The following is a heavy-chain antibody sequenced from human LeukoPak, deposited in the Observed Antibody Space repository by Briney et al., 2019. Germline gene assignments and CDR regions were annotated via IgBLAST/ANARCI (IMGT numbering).Heavy chain of an antibody. V-gene: IGHV3-30*02. CDR2: IESDGNNK. D-gene: IGHD5-24*01. CDR1: GFSFSDHW. CDR3: AEPTEGYKPICYFVYIGL. J-gene: IGHJ6*03. Sequence: PGGSLRLSCVASGFSFSDHWMNWFRQAPGKGLEWVAFIESDGNNKYYADSVKGRFTISRDNSKNTLYLQMNSLRAEDTAIYFCAEPTEGYKPICYFVYIGLWGKGTTVTVSS.